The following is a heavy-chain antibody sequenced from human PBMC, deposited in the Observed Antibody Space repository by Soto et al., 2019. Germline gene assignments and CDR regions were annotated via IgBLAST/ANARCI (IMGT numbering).Heavy chain of an antibody. D-gene: IGHD3-22*01. CDR2: IYYSGST. CDR1: GGSISSSSYY. J-gene: IGHJ5*02. CDR3: ARHYYYDSSVLWFDP. V-gene: IGHV4-39*01. Sequence: SETLSLTCTVSGGSISSSSYYWGWIRQPPGKGLEWIGSIYYSGSTYYNPSLKSRVTISVDTSKNQFSLKLSSVTAADTAVYYCARHYYYDSSVLWFDPWGQGTLVTVS.